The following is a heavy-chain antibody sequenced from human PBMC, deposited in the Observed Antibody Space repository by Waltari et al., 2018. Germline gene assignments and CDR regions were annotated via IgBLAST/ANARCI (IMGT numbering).Heavy chain of an antibody. CDR3: ARDYPNGEFWSGRHYGIDV. D-gene: IGHD3-3*01. J-gene: IGHJ6*02. CDR1: GGPISSYY. Sequence: QVQLQESGPGLVKPSETLSLPCTVSGGPISSYYWSWIRQPPGKGLEWIGNISYSGSTNYNPSLKSRVTISVDTSKNQFSLKLSSVTAADTAVYYCARDYPNGEFWSGRHYGIDVWGQGTTVTVSS. CDR2: ISYSGST. V-gene: IGHV4-59*01.